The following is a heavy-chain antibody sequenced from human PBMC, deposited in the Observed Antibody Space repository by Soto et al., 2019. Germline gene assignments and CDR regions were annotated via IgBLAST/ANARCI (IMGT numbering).Heavy chain of an antibody. D-gene: IGHD6-6*01. CDR1: GGSFSGYY. CDR2: INHSGST. J-gene: IGHJ4*02. CDR3: ARSRDSSSSIFDY. Sequence: SETLSLPCAVYGGSFSGYYWSWIRQPPGKGLEWIGEINHSGSTNYNPSLKSRVTISVDTSKNQFSLKLSSVTAADTAVYYCARSRDSSSSIFDYWGQGTLVTVSS. V-gene: IGHV4-34*01.